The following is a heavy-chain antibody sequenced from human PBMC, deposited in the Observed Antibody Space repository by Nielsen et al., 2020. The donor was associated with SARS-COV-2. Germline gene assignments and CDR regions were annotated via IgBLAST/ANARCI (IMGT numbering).Heavy chain of an antibody. D-gene: IGHD4-17*01. V-gene: IGHV3-23*01. CDR3: AKDPTDFDY. CDR1: GFTFSSYA. Sequence: GESLKISCAASGFTFSSYAMSWVRQAPGKGLEWVSAISGSGGSTYYADSVKGRFTISRDNSKNTLYLQMNSLRAEDTAVYYCAKDPTDFDYWGQGTLVTVFS. J-gene: IGHJ4*02. CDR2: ISGSGGST.